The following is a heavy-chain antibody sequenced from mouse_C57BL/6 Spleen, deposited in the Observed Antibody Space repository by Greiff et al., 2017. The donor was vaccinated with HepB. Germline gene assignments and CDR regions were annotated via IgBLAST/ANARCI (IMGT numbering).Heavy chain of an antibody. V-gene: IGHV1-15*01. CDR3: TRRELGLDY. Sequence: VKLQESGAELVRPGASVTLSCKASGYTFTDYEMHWVKQTPVHGLEWIGAIDPETGGTAYNQKFKGKAILTADKSSSTAYMELRSLTSEDSAVYYCTRRELGLDYWGQGTTLTVSS. D-gene: IGHD4-1*01. J-gene: IGHJ2*01. CDR1: GYTFTDYE. CDR2: IDPETGGT.